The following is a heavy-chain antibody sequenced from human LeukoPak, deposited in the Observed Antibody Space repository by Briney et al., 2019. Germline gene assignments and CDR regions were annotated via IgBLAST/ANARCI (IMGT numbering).Heavy chain of an antibody. CDR3: ARPRFSFERGSGFAP. V-gene: IGHV1-2*02. Sequence: ASVKVSCKASGYTFTGYYMHWVRQAPGQGLEWMGWINPNSGGTNYAQKFQGRVAMTRDTSISTAYMELSRLRSDDTAVYYCARPRFSFERGSGFAPWGQGPLVTVSS. CDR2: INPNSGGT. J-gene: IGHJ5*02. CDR1: GYTFTGYY. D-gene: IGHD3-16*01.